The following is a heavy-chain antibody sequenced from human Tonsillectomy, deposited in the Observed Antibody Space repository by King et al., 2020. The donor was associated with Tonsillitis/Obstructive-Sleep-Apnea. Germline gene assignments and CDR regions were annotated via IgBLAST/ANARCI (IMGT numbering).Heavy chain of an antibody. D-gene: IGHD3-3*01. CDR3: AAGYYDFWSGYYTGQNWFDP. CDR1: GGSISSSSYY. CDR2: IYYSGST. V-gene: IGHV4-39*01. Sequence: QLQESGPGLVKPSETLSLTCTVSGGSISSSSYYWGWIRQPPGKGLEWIGSIYYSGSTYYNPSLKSRVTISVDTSKNQFSLKLSSVTAADTAVYYCAAGYYDFWSGYYTGQNWFDPWGQGTLVTVSS. J-gene: IGHJ5*02.